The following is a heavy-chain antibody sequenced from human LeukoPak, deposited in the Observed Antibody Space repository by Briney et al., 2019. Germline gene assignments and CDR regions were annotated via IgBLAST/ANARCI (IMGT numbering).Heavy chain of an antibody. D-gene: IGHD5-12*01. CDR2: INHSGST. CDR3: ARVGYSGYDSHFDY. CDR1: GGSFSGYY. J-gene: IGHJ4*02. Sequence: KPSETLSLTCAVYGGSFSGYYWSWIRQPPGKGLEWIGEINHSGSTNYNPSLKSRVTISVDTSKNQFSLKLSSVTAADTAVYYCARVGYSGYDSHFDYWGQGTLVTVSS. V-gene: IGHV4-34*01.